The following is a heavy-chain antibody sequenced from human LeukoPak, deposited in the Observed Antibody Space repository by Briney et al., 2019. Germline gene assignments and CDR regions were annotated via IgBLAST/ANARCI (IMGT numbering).Heavy chain of an antibody. Sequence: ASVKVSCKASGYTFTSYDINWGRQATGQGLEWMGWMNPNSGNTGYAQKFQGRVTMTRNTSISTAYMELSSLRSEDTAVYYCARELRLDYVWGSYRSHAFDIWGQGTMVTVSS. CDR1: GYTFTSYD. D-gene: IGHD3-16*02. V-gene: IGHV1-8*01. J-gene: IGHJ3*02. CDR2: MNPNSGNT. CDR3: ARELRLDYVWGSYRSHAFDI.